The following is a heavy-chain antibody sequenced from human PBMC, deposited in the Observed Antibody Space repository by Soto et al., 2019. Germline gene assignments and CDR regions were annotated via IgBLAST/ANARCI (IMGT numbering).Heavy chain of an antibody. CDR3: ARVRTGLFDY. V-gene: IGHV4-31*03. CDR2: IFYNGNT. Sequence: QVQLQESGPGLVKPSQTLSLTCTVSGGSINSGGYYWSWIRQHPGKGLEWIGYIFYNGNTYYNPSLQSRVIISRDTPENQISLKLISVTAADTAVYYCARVRTGLFDYWGQGTLVTVSS. D-gene: IGHD1-1*01. CDR1: GGSINSGGYY. J-gene: IGHJ4*02.